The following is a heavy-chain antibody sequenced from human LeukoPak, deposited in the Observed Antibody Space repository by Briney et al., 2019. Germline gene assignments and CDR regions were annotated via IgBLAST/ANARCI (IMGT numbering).Heavy chain of an antibody. J-gene: IGHJ4*02. Sequence: ASVKVSCKASGYTLTAYYMHWVRQAPGQGLEWMGIINPSTGSTTYAQKFQGRVTMTRDRSTSTVYMELNSLRSGDTAVYFCARRVGTQYYFDYWGQGTLVTVSS. CDR3: ARRVGTQYYFDY. CDR1: GYTLTAYY. V-gene: IGHV1-46*01. CDR2: INPSTGST. D-gene: IGHD3-16*01.